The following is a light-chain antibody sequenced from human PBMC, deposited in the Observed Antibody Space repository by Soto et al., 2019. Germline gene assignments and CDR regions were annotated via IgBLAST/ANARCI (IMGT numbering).Light chain of an antibody. CDR2: GAS. J-gene: IGKJ1*01. CDR1: TSVSSY. Sequence: EIVMSPSPATLSVSPGERATLSCRASTSVSSYLAWYQQKPGQAPRLLIYGASTRATGIPARFSGSGSGTEFTLTISSLQYEDFAVYYCQQYNNWPWTFGQGTKVDI. V-gene: IGKV3-15*01. CDR3: QQYNNWPWT.